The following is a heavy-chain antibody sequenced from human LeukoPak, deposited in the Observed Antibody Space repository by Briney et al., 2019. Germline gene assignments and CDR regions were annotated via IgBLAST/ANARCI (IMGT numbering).Heavy chain of an antibody. CDR1: GFTVSSNY. V-gene: IGHV3-53*01. D-gene: IGHD3-22*01. CDR3: ARAPSEIGGYYPEYFRH. J-gene: IGHJ1*01. Sequence: PGGSLRLSCAASGFTVSSNYMSWVRQAPGKGLEWVSRIKSDGSTNYADSVKGRFTISRDNAKNTVSLQMNSLRPEDTGVYYCARAPSEIGGYYPEYFRHWGQGTLVTVSS. CDR2: IKSDGST.